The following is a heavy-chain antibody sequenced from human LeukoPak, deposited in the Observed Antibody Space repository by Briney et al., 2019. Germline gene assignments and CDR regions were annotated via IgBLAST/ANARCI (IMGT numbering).Heavy chain of an antibody. CDR1: GYTFTNYA. D-gene: IGHD3-10*01. V-gene: IGHV7-4-1*02. Sequence: ASVKVSCKASGYTFTNYAMNWVRQAPGQGLEWTGWIHPSTGNPTYAQGFTGRFVFSLDTSVSTTYLQIRSLKAEDTAVYYCAREIPRHYYGSGSYYNPLPGDYWGQGTLVTVSS. CDR3: AREIPRHYYGSGSYYNPLPGDY. CDR2: IHPSTGNP. J-gene: IGHJ4*02.